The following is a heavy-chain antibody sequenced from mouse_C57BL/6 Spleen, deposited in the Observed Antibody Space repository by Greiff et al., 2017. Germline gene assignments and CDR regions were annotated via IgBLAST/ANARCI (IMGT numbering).Heavy chain of an antibody. V-gene: IGHV1-59*01. CDR2: IDPSDSYT. D-gene: IGHD1-1*01. CDR3: AREGGGSRYFDV. CDR1: GYTFTSYW. Sequence: QVQLQQPGAELVRPGTSVKLSCKASGYTFTSYWMHWVKQRPGQGLEWIGVIDPSDSYTNYNQKFKGKATLTVDTSSSTAYMQRSSLTSEDSAVYYCAREGGGSRYFDVWGTGTTVTVSS. J-gene: IGHJ1*03.